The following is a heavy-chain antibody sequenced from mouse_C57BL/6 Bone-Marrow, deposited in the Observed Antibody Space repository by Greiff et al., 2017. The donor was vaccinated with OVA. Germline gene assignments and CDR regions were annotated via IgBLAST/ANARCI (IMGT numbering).Heavy chain of an antibody. CDR1: GYTFTSYW. CDR2: IHPYSGST. J-gene: IGHJ3*01. D-gene: IGHD3-2*02. Sequence: QVQLQQPGAELVKPGASVKLSCKASGYTFTSYWMHWVKQRPGQGLEWIGMIHPYSGSTNYNEKFKSKATLTVDKSSSTAYMQLSSLASEDSAVYYWARETAQASFAYWGQGTLVTVSA. CDR3: ARETAQASFAY. V-gene: IGHV1-64*01.